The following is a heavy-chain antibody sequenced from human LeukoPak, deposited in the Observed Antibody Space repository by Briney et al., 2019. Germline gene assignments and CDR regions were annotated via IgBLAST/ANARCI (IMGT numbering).Heavy chain of an antibody. V-gene: IGHV4-61*02. D-gene: IGHD3-22*01. Sequence: TLSLTCTVSGGSVSSDNSYWNWIRQPAGKGLEWIGRIYADGSSTYNPSLKSRVTISVDSSKNQFSLRLSSLTAADTAVYYCARGYYYHTWGQGTLVTVSS. J-gene: IGHJ4*02. CDR1: GGSVSSDNSY. CDR3: ARGYYYHT. CDR2: IYADGSS.